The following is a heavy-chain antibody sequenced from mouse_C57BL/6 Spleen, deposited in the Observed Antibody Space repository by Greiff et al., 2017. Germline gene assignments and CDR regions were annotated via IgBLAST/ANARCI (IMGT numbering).Heavy chain of an antibody. CDR3: ARSTTVVADAMDY. CDR1: GYTFTSYW. Sequence: QVQLQQSGAELVRPGSSVKLSCKASGYTFTSYWMHWVKQRPIQGLEWIGNIDPSDSETHYNQKFKDKATLTVDKSSSTAYMQLSSLTSEDSAVYYCARSTTVVADAMDYWGQGTSVTVSS. J-gene: IGHJ4*01. D-gene: IGHD1-1*01. CDR2: IDPSDSET. V-gene: IGHV1-52*01.